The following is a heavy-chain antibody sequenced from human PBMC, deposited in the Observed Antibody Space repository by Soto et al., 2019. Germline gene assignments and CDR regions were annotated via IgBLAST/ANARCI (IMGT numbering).Heavy chain of an antibody. V-gene: IGHV1-2*02. CDR2: INPNSGGT. D-gene: IGHD5-18*01. CDR3: ARVPTAQKGYYYYGMDV. J-gene: IGHJ6*02. CDR1: GYTFTGYY. Sequence: ASVKVSCKASGYTFTGYYMHWVRQAPGQGLEWMGWINPNSGGTNYAQNFQGRVTMTRDTSISTAYMELSRLRSDDTAVYYCARVPTAQKGYYYYGMDVWGQGTTVTVYS.